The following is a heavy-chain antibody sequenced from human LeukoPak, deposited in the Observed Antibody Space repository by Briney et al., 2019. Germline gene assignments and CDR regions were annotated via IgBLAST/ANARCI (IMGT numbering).Heavy chain of an antibody. CDR3: ARDRAAAGTSYLFDH. J-gene: IGHJ4*02. V-gene: IGHV3-30*03. D-gene: IGHD6-13*01. CDR1: GFXFSSSA. Sequence: GGSLRLSCAASGFXFSSSAMHWVRQAPGKGLEWVAVISFDGSDKYYADSVEGRFTISRDNSKNTLFLQMNSLRAEDTALYYCARDRAAAGTSYLFDHWGQGTLVTVSS. CDR2: ISFDGSDK.